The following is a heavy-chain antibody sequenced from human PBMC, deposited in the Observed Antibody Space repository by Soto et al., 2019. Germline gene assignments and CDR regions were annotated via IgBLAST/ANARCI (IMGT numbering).Heavy chain of an antibody. D-gene: IGHD3-3*01. J-gene: IGHJ6*02. CDR3: ARKGLGGSGYPEYYYYYGMDV. V-gene: IGHV1-69*13. Sequence: SVKVSCKASGGTFSSYAISWVRQAPGQGLEWMGGIIPIFGTANYAQKFQGRVTITADESTSTAYMELSSLRSEDTAVYYCARKGLGGSGYPEYYYYYGMDVWGQGTTVTVSS. CDR2: IIPIFGTA. CDR1: GGTFSSYA.